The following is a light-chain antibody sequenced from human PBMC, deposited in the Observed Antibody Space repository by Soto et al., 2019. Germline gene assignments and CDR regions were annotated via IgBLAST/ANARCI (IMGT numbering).Light chain of an antibody. V-gene: IGKV3-15*01. CDR3: QQYHDWPMT. CDR1: ESVSSN. Sequence: EIVMTQSPAILSVSPGERATLSCRASESVSSNLAWYQQKPGLAPRLLISGASTRATGIPVRFSGSGSGTDFTLTISSLQSEDFVFYYCQQYHDWPMTFGPGTKVDIK. J-gene: IGKJ3*01. CDR2: GAS.